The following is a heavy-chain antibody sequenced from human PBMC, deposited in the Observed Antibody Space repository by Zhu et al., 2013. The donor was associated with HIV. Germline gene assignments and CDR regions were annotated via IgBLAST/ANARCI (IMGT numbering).Heavy chain of an antibody. D-gene: IGHD3-3*01. J-gene: IGHJ4*02. CDR2: MNPNSGNT. CDR3: ARGSVFDY. Sequence: QVQLVQSGAEVKKPGASVKVSCKSSGFTFTSYDINWVRQATGQGLEWMGWMNPNSGNTGYAQKFQGRVTMTRNTSISTAYMELARLKSDDTAVYYCARGSVFDYVGPREPWSPSP. V-gene: IGHV1-8*01. CDR1: GFTFTSYD.